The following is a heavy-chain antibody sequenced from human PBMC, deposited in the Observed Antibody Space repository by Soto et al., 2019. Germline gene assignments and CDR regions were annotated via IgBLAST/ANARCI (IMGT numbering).Heavy chain of an antibody. J-gene: IGHJ4*02. CDR1: GGSISSGDYY. CDR3: ARDLRRTIFGVVTPYYFDY. Sequence: TLSLTCTVSGGSISSGDYYWSWIRQPPGKGLEWIGYIYYSGSTYYNPSLKSRVTISVDTSKNQFSLKLSSVTAADTAVYYCARDLRRTIFGVVTPYYFDYWGQGTLVTVSS. D-gene: IGHD3-3*01. CDR2: IYYSGST. V-gene: IGHV4-30-4*01.